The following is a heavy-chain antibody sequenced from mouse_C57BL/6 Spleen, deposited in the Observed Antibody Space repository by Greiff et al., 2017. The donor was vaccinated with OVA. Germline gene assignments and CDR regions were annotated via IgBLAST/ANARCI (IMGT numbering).Heavy chain of an antibody. CDR2: INPGSGGT. Sequence: QVLVKQSGAELVRPGTSVKVSCKASGYAFTNYLIEWVKQRPGQGLEWIGVINPGSGGTNYNEKFKGKATLTADKSSSTAYMQLSSLTSEDSAVYFCARGGWDRYYFDYWGQGTTLTVSS. J-gene: IGHJ2*01. D-gene: IGHD4-1*01. V-gene: IGHV1-54*01. CDR3: ARGGWDRYYFDY. CDR1: GYAFTNYL.